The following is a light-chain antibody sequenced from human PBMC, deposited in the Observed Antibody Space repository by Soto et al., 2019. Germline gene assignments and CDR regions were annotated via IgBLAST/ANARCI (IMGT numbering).Light chain of an antibody. CDR2: GVS. J-gene: IGKJ5*01. Sequence: EIVLTQSPGTLSLSPGERATLSCRASQSVSSNYLAWYQQKPGQAPRLLIYGVSTRATGIPDRFSASGSGTDFTLTISRLEPEDSAVYYCQHYDSLPITFGQGTRLEI. CDR1: QSVSSNY. CDR3: QHYDSLPIT. V-gene: IGKV3-20*01.